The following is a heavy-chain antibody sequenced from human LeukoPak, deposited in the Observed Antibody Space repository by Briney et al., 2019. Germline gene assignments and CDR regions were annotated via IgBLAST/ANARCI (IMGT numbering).Heavy chain of an antibody. Sequence: ASVKVSCKASGYTFTSYDINWVRQATGQGLEWMGWMNPNSGNTGYAQKFQGRVTITRNTSISTAYMELSSLRAEDTAVYYCARGHYSSSSRVLWGQGTLVTVSS. CDR2: MNPNSGNT. J-gene: IGHJ4*02. D-gene: IGHD6-6*01. CDR3: ARGHYSSSSRVL. CDR1: GYTFTSYD. V-gene: IGHV1-8*03.